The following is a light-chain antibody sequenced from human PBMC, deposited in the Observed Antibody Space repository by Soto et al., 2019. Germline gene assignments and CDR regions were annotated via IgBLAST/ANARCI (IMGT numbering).Light chain of an antibody. CDR2: GAS. CDR3: QQYGSSPIT. Sequence: EIVLPQSPCTLSLSAGESATLSCRATQSVSSSYLAWYQQKPGQAPRLLIYGASSRATGIPDRFSGRGSGTDFTLTISRLDPEYVAVYYCQQYGSSPITFGQGTRREIK. J-gene: IGKJ5*01. V-gene: IGKV3-20*01. CDR1: QSVSSSY.